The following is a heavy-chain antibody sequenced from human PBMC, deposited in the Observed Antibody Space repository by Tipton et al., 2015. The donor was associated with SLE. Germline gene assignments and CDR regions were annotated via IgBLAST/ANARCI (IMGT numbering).Heavy chain of an antibody. Sequence: LRLSCKVSGGSISNYYWSWIRLTSGERLEWIGYTHTSGSTNYNPSLKSRVSISVDTSKNQVSLKRTSVTAADTGVYYCASGGYYASGSYYGGWFDPWGQGTLVTVSS. D-gene: IGHD3-10*01. CDR2: THTSGST. J-gene: IGHJ5*02. CDR3: ASGGYYASGSYYGGWFDP. V-gene: IGHV4-4*08. CDR1: GGSISNYY.